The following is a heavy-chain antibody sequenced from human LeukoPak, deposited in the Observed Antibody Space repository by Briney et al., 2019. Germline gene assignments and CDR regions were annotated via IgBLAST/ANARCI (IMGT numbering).Heavy chain of an antibody. Sequence: SETLSLTCTVSGYSISSGYYWGWIRQPPGKGLEWIGSIYHSGSTYYNPSLKSRVTISVDTSKNQLSLKLSSVTAADPAVYYCARESDWYDVHDAFDIWGQGTMVTVSS. V-gene: IGHV4-38-2*02. CDR1: GYSISSGYY. CDR3: ARESDWYDVHDAFDI. CDR2: IYHSGST. D-gene: IGHD6-19*01. J-gene: IGHJ3*02.